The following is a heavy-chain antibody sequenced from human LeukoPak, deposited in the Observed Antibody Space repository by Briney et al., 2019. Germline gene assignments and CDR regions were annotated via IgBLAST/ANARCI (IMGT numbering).Heavy chain of an antibody. CDR2: IYPGDSDT. CDR1: GYSFSSYW. CDR3: ARPRNIAAGGYFDY. D-gene: IGHD6-13*01. J-gene: IGHJ4*02. V-gene: IGHV5-51*01. Sequence: GESLKISCRGSGYSFSSYWIGWVRQMPGKGLEWMGIIYPGDSDTRYSPSFQGQVTISADKSISTAYLQWSSLKASDTAMYFCARPRNIAAGGYFDYWGQGTLVTVSS.